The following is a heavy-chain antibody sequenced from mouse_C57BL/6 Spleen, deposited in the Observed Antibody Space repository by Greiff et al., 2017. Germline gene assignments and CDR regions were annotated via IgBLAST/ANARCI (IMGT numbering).Heavy chain of an antibody. CDR1: GFTFSSYA. V-gene: IGHV5-4*03. Sequence: DVMLVESGGGLVKPGGSLKLSCAASGFTFSSYAMSWVRQTPEKWLEWVATISDGGSYTYYPDNVKGRFTISRDNAKNNLYLQMSHLKAEDTAMYYCARAEGQGWYFDVWGTGTTVTVSS. CDR3: ARAEGQGWYFDV. D-gene: IGHD3-3*01. CDR2: ISDGGSYT. J-gene: IGHJ1*03.